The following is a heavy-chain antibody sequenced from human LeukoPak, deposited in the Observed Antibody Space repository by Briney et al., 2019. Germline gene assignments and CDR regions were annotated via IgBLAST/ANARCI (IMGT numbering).Heavy chain of an antibody. V-gene: IGHV3-30*18. CDR3: AKAQYSSSWYQWDAFDI. CDR1: GFTFSSYG. J-gene: IGHJ3*02. Sequence: GGSLRLSCAASGFTFSSYGMHWVRQAPGKGLEWVAVISYDGSNKYYADSVKGRFTISRDNSKNTLYPQMNSLRAEDTAVYYCAKAQYSSSWYQWDAFDIWGQGTMVTVSS. D-gene: IGHD6-13*01. CDR2: ISYDGSNK.